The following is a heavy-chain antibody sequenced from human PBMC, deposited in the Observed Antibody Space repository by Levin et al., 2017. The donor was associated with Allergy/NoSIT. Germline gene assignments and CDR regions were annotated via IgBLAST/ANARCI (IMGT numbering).Heavy chain of an antibody. V-gene: IGHV3-30*09. CDR2: ISSDGYFK. CDR3: ARGHTTSDPKYFQH. J-gene: IGHJ1*01. D-gene: IGHD1-26*01. Sequence: HAGGSLRLSCAAPGFTFSSHAMHWVRQAPGKGLEWVAVISSDGYFKYYADSVKGRFAISRDNSRNTLYLQMNSLTVEDTAVYYCARGHTTSDPKYFQHWGQGTLVTVSS. CDR1: GFTFSSHA.